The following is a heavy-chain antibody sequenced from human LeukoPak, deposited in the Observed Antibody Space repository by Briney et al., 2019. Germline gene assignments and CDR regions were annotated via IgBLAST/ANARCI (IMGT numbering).Heavy chain of an antibody. J-gene: IGHJ6*02. CDR3: SRRGYTFDYLGMDV. D-gene: IGHD5-12*01. V-gene: IGHV4-59*08. CDR1: GGSISSYY. CDR2: TDDYETT. Sequence: SETLSLTCTVSGGSISSYYWSWIRQPPGKRLEWIGYTDDYETTNYNPSLRSRVTISVDTSKNQFSLKLMSVTAVDTAVYYCSRRGYTFDYLGMDVWGHGTTVTFSS.